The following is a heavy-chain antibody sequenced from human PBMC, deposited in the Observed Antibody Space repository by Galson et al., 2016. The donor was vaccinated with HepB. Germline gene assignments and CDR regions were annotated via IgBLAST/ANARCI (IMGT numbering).Heavy chain of an antibody. CDR3: AKDIPSRIAAAAIDY. D-gene: IGHD6-13*01. Sequence: SCAASGFTFSSYWMSWVRQAPGKGLEWVANIKQDGSEKYYVDSVKGRFTISRDNAKNSLYLQMNSLRAEDTAVYYCAKDIPSRIAAAAIDYGGQGTLVTVSS. CDR1: GFTFSSYW. CDR2: IKQDGSEK. J-gene: IGHJ4*02. V-gene: IGHV3-7*03.